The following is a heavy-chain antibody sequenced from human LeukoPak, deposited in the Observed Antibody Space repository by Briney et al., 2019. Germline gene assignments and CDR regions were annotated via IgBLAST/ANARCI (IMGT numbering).Heavy chain of an antibody. CDR1: GFTFSSYG. Sequence: GGSLRLSCAASGFTFSSYGMHWVRQAPGKGLEWVAFIRYDGSNKYYADSVKGRFTISRDNSKNTLYLQMNSLRAEDTAVYYCAKDIVRFVVVPAATTPYYYYMDVWGKGTTVTVSS. CDR3: AKDIVRFVVVPAATTPYYYYMDV. J-gene: IGHJ6*03. CDR2: IRYDGSNK. V-gene: IGHV3-30*02. D-gene: IGHD2-2*01.